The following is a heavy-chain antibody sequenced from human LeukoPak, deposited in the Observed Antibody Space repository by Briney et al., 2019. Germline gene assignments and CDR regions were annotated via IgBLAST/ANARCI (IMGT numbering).Heavy chain of an antibody. V-gene: IGHV4-34*01. Sequence: SETLSLTCAVYGGSFSGYYWSWLRQPPGKGLEWIGEINHSGSTNYNPSLKSRVTISVDTSKNQFSLKLSSVTAADTAVYYCARLSRRGYSYGYGRWGQGTLVTVSS. CDR2: INHSGST. D-gene: IGHD5-18*01. J-gene: IGHJ4*02. CDR3: ARLSRRGYSYGYGR. CDR1: GGSFSGYY.